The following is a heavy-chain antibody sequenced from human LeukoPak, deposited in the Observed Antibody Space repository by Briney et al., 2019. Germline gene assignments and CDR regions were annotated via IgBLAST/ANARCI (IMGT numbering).Heavy chain of an antibody. V-gene: IGHV3-7*01. CDR1: GFFFSNYW. D-gene: IGHD3-22*01. Sequence: GGSQRLSCATSGFFFSNYWMSWVRQAPGKGLEWVANIKQDGSETYYVHSVKGRFTISRDDAKTSLYLQMNSLRAEDTAVYYCARLYQHDSSTYRPIDYWGQGTLVSVSS. CDR2: IKQDGSET. CDR3: ARLYQHDSSTYRPIDY. J-gene: IGHJ4*02.